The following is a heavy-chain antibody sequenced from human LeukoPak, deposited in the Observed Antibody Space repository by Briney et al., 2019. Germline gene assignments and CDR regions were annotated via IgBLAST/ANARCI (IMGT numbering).Heavy chain of an antibody. J-gene: IGHJ6*02. Sequence: SETLSLTCTVSGGSISSYYWSWIRQPPGKGLEWIGYIYYSGSTYYNPSLKSRVTISVDTSKNQFSLKLSSVTAADTAVYYCARDVLTPYYYGMDVWGQGTTVTVSS. CDR1: GGSISSYY. CDR3: ARDVLTPYYYGMDV. D-gene: IGHD3-10*01. CDR2: IYYSGST. V-gene: IGHV4-59*12.